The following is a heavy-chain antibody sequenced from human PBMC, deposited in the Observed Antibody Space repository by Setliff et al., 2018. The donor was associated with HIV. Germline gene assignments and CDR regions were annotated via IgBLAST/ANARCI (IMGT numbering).Heavy chain of an antibody. V-gene: IGHV4-59*01. CDR1: GDSISSYY. Sequence: PSETLSLTCTVSGDSISSYYWSWIRQPPGKGLECIVHLYHSGSTHYSPSLKSRVTMSVATSKNQFSLKLTAVTAADTAVYYCARLNYRDSDGQLWWHYFDIWGRGALVTVSS. J-gene: IGHJ2*01. D-gene: IGHD3-16*02. CDR2: LYHSGST. CDR3: ARLNYRDSDGQLWWHYFDI.